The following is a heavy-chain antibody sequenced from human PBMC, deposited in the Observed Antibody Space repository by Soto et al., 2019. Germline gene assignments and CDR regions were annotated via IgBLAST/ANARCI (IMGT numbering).Heavy chain of an antibody. CDR1: GGTFSSYA. J-gene: IGHJ5*02. CDR2: IIPIFGTA. V-gene: IGHV1-69*13. CDR3: ARDQGSYDFWSGYYGNWFDP. D-gene: IGHD3-3*01. Sequence: SVKVSCKASGGTFSSYAISWVRQAPGQGLEWMGGIIPIFGTANYAQKFQGRVTITADESTSTAYMELSSLRSEDTAVYYCARDQGSYDFWSGYYGNWFDPWGQGTLVTVSS.